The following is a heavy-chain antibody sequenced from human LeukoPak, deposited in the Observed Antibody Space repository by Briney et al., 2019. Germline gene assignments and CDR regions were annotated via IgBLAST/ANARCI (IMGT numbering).Heavy chain of an antibody. J-gene: IGHJ6*03. CDR2: ISSSGSTI. D-gene: IGHD3-16*01. CDR1: GFTFSDYY. CDR3: ARTRGSYNYYYYYMDV. V-gene: IGHV3-11*01. Sequence: PGGSLRLSCAASGFTFSDYYMSWIRQAPGKGLECGSYISSSGSTIYYADSVKGRFTISRDNAKNSLYLQMNSLRAEDTAVYYCARTRGSYNYYYYYMDVWGKGTTVTVSS.